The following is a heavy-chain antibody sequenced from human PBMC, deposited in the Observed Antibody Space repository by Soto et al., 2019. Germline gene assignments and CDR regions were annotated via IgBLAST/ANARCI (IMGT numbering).Heavy chain of an antibody. CDR2: IIPIFGTA. V-gene: IGHV1-69*12. J-gene: IGHJ6*02. CDR1: GGTFSSYA. CDR3: ARPPLPTVPDDYDGMDV. D-gene: IGHD4-17*01. Sequence: QVQLVQSGAEVKKPGSSVKVSCKASGGTFSSYAISWVRQAPGQGLEWMGGIIPIFGTANYAQKFQGRVTITADESTSTAYMELSSLRSEDTAVYYCARPPLPTVPDDYDGMDVWGQGTTVTVSS.